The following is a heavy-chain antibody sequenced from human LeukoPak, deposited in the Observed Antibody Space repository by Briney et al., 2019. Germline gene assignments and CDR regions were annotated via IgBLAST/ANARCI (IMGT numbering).Heavy chain of an antibody. Sequence: GASLRLSCAASGFIFRNYAMSWVRQAPGKGLEWVSAITGSGDSTYYADSVKGRFTISRDNSKNTLYVEMNTLRAEDTAVYYCAKWGDYDILTGYYVSDFWGQGTLVTVSS. CDR1: GFIFRNYA. CDR3: AKWGDYDILTGYYVSDF. D-gene: IGHD3-9*01. J-gene: IGHJ4*02. CDR2: ITGSGDST. V-gene: IGHV3-23*01.